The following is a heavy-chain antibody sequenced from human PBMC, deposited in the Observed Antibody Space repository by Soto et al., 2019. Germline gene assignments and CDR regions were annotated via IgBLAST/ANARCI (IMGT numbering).Heavy chain of an antibody. D-gene: IGHD3-22*01. CDR2: IKSKTNGGTT. CDR3: TKDSYSTMIVVLFDY. J-gene: IGHJ4*01. V-gene: IGHV3-15*07. CDR1: GVNFSNAW. Sequence: VGSLRVSWAVSGVNFSNAWINWVLQATGKGLEWVGRIKSKTNGGTTDYAAPVKGRFAISRDDSKNMVYLQMNSLKTEDTGIYFCTKDSYSTMIVVLFDYWGNGTLVTGSS.